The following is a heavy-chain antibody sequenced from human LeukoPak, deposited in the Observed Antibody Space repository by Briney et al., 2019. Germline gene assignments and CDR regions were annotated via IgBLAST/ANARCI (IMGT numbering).Heavy chain of an antibody. V-gene: IGHV3-23*01. Sequence: PGGSLRLSCAASGFTFSSYAMSWVRQAPGKGLEWVSAISGSGGSTYYADSVKGRFTISRDNSKNTLYLQMNSLRAEDTAVYYCAKDPSGGWYPYYFDYWGQGTLVTVSS. J-gene: IGHJ4*02. CDR1: GFTFSSYA. CDR3: AKDPSGGWYPYYFDY. CDR2: ISGSGGST. D-gene: IGHD6-19*01.